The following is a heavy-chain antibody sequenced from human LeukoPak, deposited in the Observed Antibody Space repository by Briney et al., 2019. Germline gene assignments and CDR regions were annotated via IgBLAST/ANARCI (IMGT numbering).Heavy chain of an antibody. J-gene: IGHJ4*02. CDR3: ARGPNYSYGLLDY. Sequence: ASVKVSCKAFGYTFTTYFMHWVRQAPGQGLEWMGMIKPLGGDTTYAQKFQGRVTMTRDTSTSTVHMELRSLISEDTAVYFCARGPNYSYGLLDYWGQGTQVTVTS. CDR1: GYTFTTYF. D-gene: IGHD5-18*01. CDR2: IKPLGGDT. V-gene: IGHV1-46*03.